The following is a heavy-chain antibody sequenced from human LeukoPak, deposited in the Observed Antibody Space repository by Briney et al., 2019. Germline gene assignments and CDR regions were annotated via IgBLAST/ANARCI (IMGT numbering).Heavy chain of an antibody. Sequence: GGSLRLSCAASGFTFSNFAMSWVRQAPAKGLEWISVISASGGSTYYADSVKGRFTISRDNSKNTLYLQMNSLRAEDTAVYYCAKSPSIPGWFDPWGQGTLVTVSS. D-gene: IGHD2-21*01. CDR2: ISASGGST. V-gene: IGHV3-23*01. CDR3: AKSPSIPGWFDP. CDR1: GFTFSNFA. J-gene: IGHJ5*02.